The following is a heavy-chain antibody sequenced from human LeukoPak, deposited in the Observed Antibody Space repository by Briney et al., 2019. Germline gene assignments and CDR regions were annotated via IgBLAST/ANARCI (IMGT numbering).Heavy chain of an antibody. CDR3: ARAFWSGYSNDWFDP. D-gene: IGHD3-3*01. Sequence: PSETLSLTCTVSGGSISSGYYWGWIRQPPGKGLEWIGNIYHSGSTYYNPSLKSRVTISVDTSKNQFSLKLSSVTAADTAVYYCARAFWSGYSNDWFDPWGQGTLVTVSS. CDR1: GGSISSGYY. J-gene: IGHJ5*02. V-gene: IGHV4-38-2*02. CDR2: IYHSGST.